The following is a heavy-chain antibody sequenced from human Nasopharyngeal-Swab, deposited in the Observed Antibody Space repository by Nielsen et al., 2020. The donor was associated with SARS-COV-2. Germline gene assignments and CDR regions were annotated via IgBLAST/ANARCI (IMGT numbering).Heavy chain of an antibody. CDR2: TDEYGTTI. CDR3: ASDLSGRDDF. CDR1: GFTFSNYW. J-gene: IGHJ4*02. V-gene: IGHV3-74*01. D-gene: IGHD6-19*01. Sequence: GESLKISCVASGFTFSNYWLHWVRQAPGKGLVWVSRTDEYGTTINYADSVKGRFALSRDNAKNTLYLQMNSLRADDTAMYYCASDLSGRDDFWGQGTLVTVAS.